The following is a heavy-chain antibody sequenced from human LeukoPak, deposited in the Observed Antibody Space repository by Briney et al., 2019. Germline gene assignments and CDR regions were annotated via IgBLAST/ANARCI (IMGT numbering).Heavy chain of an antibody. CDR2: INHSGST. CDR1: GGSFSGYY. J-gene: IGHJ6*02. Sequence: SETLSLTCAVSGGSFSGYYWSWVRQPPGKGLEWIGEINHSGSTNYNPSLKSRVTISVDTSKNQFSLKLSSVTAADTAVYYCARGKPAANYYYYYGMDVWGQGTTVTVSS. CDR3: ARGKPAANYYYYYGMDV. V-gene: IGHV4-34*01. D-gene: IGHD2-2*01.